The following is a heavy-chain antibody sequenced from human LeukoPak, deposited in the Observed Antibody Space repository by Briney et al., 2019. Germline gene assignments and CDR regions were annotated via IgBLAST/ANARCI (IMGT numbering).Heavy chain of an antibody. V-gene: IGHV1-2*06. CDR3: ARALGYGSGSYLLTIY. J-gene: IGHJ4*02. CDR1: GYTFTVYH. CDR2: INPNSGNT. Sequence: ASVKVSCKAPGYTFTVYHMHWVRQAPGQGLEWMGRINPNSGNTNFAQKFQGRVTMTRDTSISTAYVELSRLRSDDTAVYYCARALGYGSGSYLLTIYWGQGTLVTVSS. D-gene: IGHD3-10*01.